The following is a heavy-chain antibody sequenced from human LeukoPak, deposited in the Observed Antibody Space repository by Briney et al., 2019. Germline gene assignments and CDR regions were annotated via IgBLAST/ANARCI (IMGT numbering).Heavy chain of an antibody. CDR2: IYYDGST. V-gene: IGHV4-59*08. D-gene: IGHD2-2*02. Sequence: PSETLSLTCTVSGGSMSNYWWNWIRQPPGKGLEWIGYIYYDGSTYYNPALNSRVTISLDTSKNQFSLKLNSVTAADTAVYYCARRLCSSLTCNIGPSGNWLDPWGQGTLVTVSS. J-gene: IGHJ5*02. CDR3: ARRLCSSLTCNIGPSGNWLDP. CDR1: GGSMSNYW.